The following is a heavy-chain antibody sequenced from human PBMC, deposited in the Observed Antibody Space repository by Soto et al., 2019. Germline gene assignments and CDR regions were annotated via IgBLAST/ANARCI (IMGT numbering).Heavy chain of an antibody. CDR1: GDSIKTETW. CDR3: AREGRLHWFES. J-gene: IGHJ5*01. CDR2: IKHTGDA. Sequence: QVHLQESGPGLVKPSETLSLTCAVSGDSIKTETWWSWLRQLPGTGLEWISEIKHTGDANANPALRSRVSMSVDRTKNQFFLNLRSVRAADTAVYFCAREGRLHWFESWGQGTLVTVSS. V-gene: IGHV4-4*02.